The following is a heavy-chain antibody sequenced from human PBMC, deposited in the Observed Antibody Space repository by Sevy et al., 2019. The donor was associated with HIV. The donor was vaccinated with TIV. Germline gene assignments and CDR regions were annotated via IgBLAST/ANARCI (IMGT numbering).Heavy chain of an antibody. J-gene: IGHJ4*02. CDR1: GFTFSSYE. CDR3: ARDFPPSATTVAHFDC. D-gene: IGHD4-17*01. Sequence: GGSLRLSCVASGFTFSSYEMNWVRQAPGKGLEWVSYISNSGTSMYYSDSVKDRFTISRDNARNSLYLQMNSLRAEDTAVYYCARDFPPSATTVAHFDCWGQGTLVTVSS. V-gene: IGHV3-48*03. CDR2: ISNSGTSM.